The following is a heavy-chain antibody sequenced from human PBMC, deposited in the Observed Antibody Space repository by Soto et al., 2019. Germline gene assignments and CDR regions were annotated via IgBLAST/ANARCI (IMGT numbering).Heavy chain of an antibody. Sequence: AASVKVSCKVSGYTLTELSMHWVRQAPGKGLEWMGGFDPEDGETIYAQKFQGRVTMTEDTSTDTAYMELSSLRSEDTAVYYCATDGAYYDFWSGPILDYWGQGTLVTVSS. D-gene: IGHD3-3*01. J-gene: IGHJ4*02. CDR2: FDPEDGET. V-gene: IGHV1-24*01. CDR1: GYTLTELS. CDR3: ATDGAYYDFWSGPILDY.